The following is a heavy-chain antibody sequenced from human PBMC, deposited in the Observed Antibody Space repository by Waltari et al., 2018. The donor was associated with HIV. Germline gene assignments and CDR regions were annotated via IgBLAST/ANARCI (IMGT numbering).Heavy chain of an antibody. CDR3: ARDRSEGGGYYYYGLDV. Sequence: QVNLVESGGGVVQPGRSLRLACAATGFTFSSYGMHWGRQAPGKGLEWVAVIGYDGTNKYYADSVKGRFTISRDNSKNTLYLQMNSLRAEDTAVYYCARDRSEGGGYYYYGLDVWGQGTTVTVSS. CDR2: IGYDGTNK. D-gene: IGHD2-15*01. CDR1: GFTFSSYG. V-gene: IGHV3-33*01. J-gene: IGHJ6*02.